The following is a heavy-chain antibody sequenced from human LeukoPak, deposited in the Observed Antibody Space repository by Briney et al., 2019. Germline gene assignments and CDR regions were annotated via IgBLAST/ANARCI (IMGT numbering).Heavy chain of an antibody. CDR3: AKASRATCSGAFCYHFDS. V-gene: IGHV3-23*01. J-gene: IGHJ4*02. D-gene: IGHD2-15*01. CDR1: GFTFSNYA. Sequence: GGSLRLSCAASGFTFSNYAMSWVRQAPRKGVEWVSTFSGGVCTTWQAASVKGRFTISRDNSKNTVYLQMNSLRAEDTAVYYCAKASRATCSGAFCYHFDSWGTGNLVTVSS. CDR2: FSGGVCTT.